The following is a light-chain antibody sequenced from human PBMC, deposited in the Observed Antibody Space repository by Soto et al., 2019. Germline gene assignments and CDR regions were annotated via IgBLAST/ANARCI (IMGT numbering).Light chain of an antibody. V-gene: IGLV2-14*01. J-gene: IGLJ1*01. Sequence: QSVLTQPASVSGSPGQSITISCTGTSSDVGNYNYVSWYQQHPGKAPQLMIFQVSNRASGVSNRFSGSKSGDTASLTISGLQAEDEADYYCSSYTTSSTIYVFGTGTKVTVL. CDR3: SSYTTSSTIYV. CDR2: QVS. CDR1: SSDVGNYNY.